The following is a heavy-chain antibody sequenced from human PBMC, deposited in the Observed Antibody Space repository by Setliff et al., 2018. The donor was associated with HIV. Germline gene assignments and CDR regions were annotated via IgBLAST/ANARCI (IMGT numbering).Heavy chain of an antibody. CDR3: ARGTVITYFYDSSGSFDY. J-gene: IGHJ4*02. Sequence: SETLSLTCTVSGGSISSHYWSWIRQPPGKGLEWIGYIYYSGSTNYNPSLKSRVTISADTSKNQFSLKLTSVTAADTAVYYCARGTVITYFYDSSGSFDYWGQGTLVTVSS. V-gene: IGHV4-59*11. D-gene: IGHD3-22*01. CDR1: GGSISSHY. CDR2: IYYSGST.